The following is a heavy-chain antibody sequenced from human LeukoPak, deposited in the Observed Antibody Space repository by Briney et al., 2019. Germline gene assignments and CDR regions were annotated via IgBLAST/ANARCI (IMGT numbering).Heavy chain of an antibody. CDR1: DGSISSSSYY. V-gene: IGHV4-39*07. CDR3: ARDGHYDSSGYYYY. J-gene: IGHJ4*02. Sequence: SETLSLTCTVSDGSISSSSYYWGWIRQPPGKGLEWIGSIYYSGSTYYNPSLKSRVTISVDTSKNQLSLKLSSVTAADTAVYYCARDGHYDSSGYYYYWGQGTLVTVSS. D-gene: IGHD3-22*01. CDR2: IYYSGST.